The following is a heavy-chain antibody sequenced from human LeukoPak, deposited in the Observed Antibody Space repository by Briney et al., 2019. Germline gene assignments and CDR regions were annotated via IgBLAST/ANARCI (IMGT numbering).Heavy chain of an antibody. J-gene: IGHJ6*04. Sequence: SETLSLTCTVSGGSISSGDYYWSWIRQPPGKGLEWIGYIYYSGSTYYNPSLKSPVTISVDTSKNQFSLKLSSVTAADTAVYYCASVDCSSTSCYYYYGMDVWGKGTTVTVSS. CDR3: ASVDCSSTSCYYYYGMDV. CDR2: IYYSGST. V-gene: IGHV4-30-4*01. D-gene: IGHD2-2*01. CDR1: GGSISSGDYY.